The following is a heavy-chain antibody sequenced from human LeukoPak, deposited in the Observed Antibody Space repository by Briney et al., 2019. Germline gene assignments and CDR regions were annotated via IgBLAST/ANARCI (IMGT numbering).Heavy chain of an antibody. J-gene: IGHJ4*02. CDR3: AKPIFGNQKRDY. CDR1: GFTFSSYA. D-gene: IGHD3-3*01. CDR2: ISGSGGST. V-gene: IGHV3-23*01. Sequence: RHGGSLRLSCAASGFTFSSYAMSWVRQAPGKGLEWVSAISGSGGSTYYADSVKGRFTISRDNSKNTLYLQMNSLRAEDTAVYYCAKPIFGNQKRDYWGQGTLVTVSS.